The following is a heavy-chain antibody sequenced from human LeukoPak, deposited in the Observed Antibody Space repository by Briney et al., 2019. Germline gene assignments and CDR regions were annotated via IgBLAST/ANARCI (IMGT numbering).Heavy chain of an antibody. CDR1: GYTFTSYD. Sequence: GASVTVSCTASGYTFTSYDINWVRQATGQGLEWMGWMNPNSGNTGYAQKFQGRVTMTRNTSKSTAYMELSSLRSEDTAVYYCARDTKSGYGMDVWGQGTTVTVSS. J-gene: IGHJ6*02. V-gene: IGHV1-8*01. D-gene: IGHD2-8*01. CDR3: ARDTKSGYGMDV. CDR2: MNPNSGNT.